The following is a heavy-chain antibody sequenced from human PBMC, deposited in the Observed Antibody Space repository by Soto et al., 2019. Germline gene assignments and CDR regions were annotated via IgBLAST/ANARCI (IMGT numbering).Heavy chain of an antibody. J-gene: IGHJ3*02. CDR3: AKPHIVVVPAAIGGADAFDI. CDR1: GFTFSSYG. Sequence: GGSLRLSCAAPGFTFSSYGMHWVRQAPGKGLEWVAVISYDGSNKYYADSVKGRFTISRDNSKNTLYLQMNSLRAEDTAVYYCAKPHIVVVPAAIGGADAFDIWGQGTMVTVSS. CDR2: ISYDGSNK. D-gene: IGHD2-2*02. V-gene: IGHV3-30*18.